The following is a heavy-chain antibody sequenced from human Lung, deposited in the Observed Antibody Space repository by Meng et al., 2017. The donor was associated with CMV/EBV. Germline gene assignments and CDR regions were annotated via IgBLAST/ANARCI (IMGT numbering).Heavy chain of an antibody. J-gene: IGHJ4*02. CDR3: ATGVADFEY. CDR1: GYTFTSYD. Sequence: QVQLVQSGAAVKKTGASVKVSCKASGYTFTSYDINWVRQGTGQGLEWMGWMNPNRGTTGYAQKFQGRVTMTRNISKSTAYMDLSSLRSEDTAVYYCATGVADFEYWGQGTLVTVSS. D-gene: IGHD6-19*01. V-gene: IGHV1-8*01. CDR2: MNPNRGTT.